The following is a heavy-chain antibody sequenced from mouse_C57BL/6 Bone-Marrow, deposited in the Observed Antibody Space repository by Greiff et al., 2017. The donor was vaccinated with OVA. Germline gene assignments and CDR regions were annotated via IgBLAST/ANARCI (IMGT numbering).Heavy chain of an antibody. CDR1: GFTFSDFY. CDR3: ARDADSSMDY. J-gene: IGHJ4*01. V-gene: IGHV7-1*01. D-gene: IGHD3-2*01. CDR2: SRNKANDYTT. Sequence: EVHLVESGGGLVQSGRSLRLSCATSGFTFSDFYMEWVRQAPGKGLEWIAASRNKANDYTTEYSASVKGRFIVSRDTSQSILYLQMNALRAEDTAIYYCARDADSSMDYWGQGTSVTVSS.